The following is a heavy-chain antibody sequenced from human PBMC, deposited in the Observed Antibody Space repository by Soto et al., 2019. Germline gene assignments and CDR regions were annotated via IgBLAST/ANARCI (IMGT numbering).Heavy chain of an antibody. CDR1: GFTFDDYA. V-gene: IGHV3-9*01. CDR2: ISWNSGSI. D-gene: IGHD1-1*01. Sequence: EVQLVESGGGLVQPGRSLRLSCAASGFTFDDYAMHWVRQAPGKGLEWVSGISWNSGSIGYADSVKSRFTISRDNAKNSLYLQMNSLRAEDTALYYCAKDPTGTPSYYFDYWGQGTLVTVSS. J-gene: IGHJ4*02. CDR3: AKDPTGTPSYYFDY.